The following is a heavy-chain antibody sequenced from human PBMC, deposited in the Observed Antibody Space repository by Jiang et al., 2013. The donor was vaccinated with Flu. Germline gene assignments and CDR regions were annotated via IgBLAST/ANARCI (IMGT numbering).Heavy chain of an antibody. CDR2: VSYPGDA. Sequence: LLKPSETLSLSCIVSGDSISGYSWSWIRQPPGKGLECIGYVSYPGDANDNPSLKSRITISLDTSTNQFSLELTSVTAADTAVYYCARVSRSGSFGYYLDYWGQGTLVTVSS. CDR3: ARVSRSGSFGYYLDY. V-gene: IGHV4-59*01. CDR1: GDSISGYS. J-gene: IGHJ4*02. D-gene: IGHD1-26*01.